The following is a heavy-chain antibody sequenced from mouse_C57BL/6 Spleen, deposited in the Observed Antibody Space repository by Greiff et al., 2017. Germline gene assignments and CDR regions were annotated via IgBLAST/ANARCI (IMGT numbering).Heavy chain of an antibody. Sequence: VKLMESGPELVKPGASVKISCKASGYTFTDYYINWVKQRPGQGLEWIGWIFPGSGSTYYNEKFKGKATLTVDKSSSTAYMLLSSLTSEDSAVYFCEGGYDGDYYAMDYWGQGTSVTVSS. D-gene: IGHD2-2*01. CDR2: IFPGSGST. J-gene: IGHJ4*01. V-gene: IGHV1-75*01. CDR1: GYTFTDYY. CDR3: EGGYDGDYYAMDY.